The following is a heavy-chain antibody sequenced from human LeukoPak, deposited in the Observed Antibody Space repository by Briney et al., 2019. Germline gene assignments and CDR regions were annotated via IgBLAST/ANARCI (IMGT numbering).Heavy chain of an antibody. CDR3: ARMTMSGVPTPYDY. V-gene: IGHV1-18*01. D-gene: IGHD3-3*01. CDR1: GYTVTHYS. Sequence: ASVKVSCKASGYTVTHYSVSWVRQAPGQGLEWMGWISTYYGNTKYAQRFQGRVTMTTDTSTTTAYMEVRSLRYDDTAVYYCARMTMSGVPTPYDYWGQGALVIVSS. J-gene: IGHJ4*02. CDR2: ISTYYGNT.